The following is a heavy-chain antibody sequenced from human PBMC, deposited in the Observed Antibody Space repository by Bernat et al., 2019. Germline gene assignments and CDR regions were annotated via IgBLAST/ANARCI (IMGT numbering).Heavy chain of an antibody. CDR2: IWYDGSNK. Sequence: QVQLVESGGGVVQPGRSLRLSCAASGFTFSSYGMHWVRQAPGKGLEWVAVIWYDGSNKYYADSVKGRFTISRDNSKNTLYLQMNSLRAEDTAVYYCAREVSSGWNFDYWGQATLVTVSS. J-gene: IGHJ4*02. CDR1: GFTFSSYG. CDR3: AREVSSGWNFDY. D-gene: IGHD6-19*01. V-gene: IGHV3-33*01.